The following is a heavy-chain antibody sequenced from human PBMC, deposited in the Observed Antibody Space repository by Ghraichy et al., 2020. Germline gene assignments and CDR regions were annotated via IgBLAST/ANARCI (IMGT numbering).Heavy chain of an antibody. Sequence: ASVKVSCKASGYTFSDYAINWVRLATGQGPEWMGWMNPNTGDIGYAPKFQGRVSMTRDTSENTAYLEVSSLRSEDTAVYYCARRSDWNFSGLDVWGQGTTVTVSS. J-gene: IGHJ6*02. CDR2: MNPNTGDI. CDR1: GYTFSDYA. D-gene: IGHD3-9*01. V-gene: IGHV1-8*02. CDR3: ARRSDWNFSGLDV.